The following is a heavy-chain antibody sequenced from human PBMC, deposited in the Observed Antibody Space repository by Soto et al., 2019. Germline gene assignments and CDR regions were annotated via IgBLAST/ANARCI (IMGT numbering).Heavy chain of an antibody. J-gene: IGHJ4*02. V-gene: IGHV1-3*01. CDR1: GYTFTSYA. D-gene: IGHD5-12*01. CDR2: INAGNGNT. CDR3: ARAYSGYDWGFDY. Sequence: QVQLVQSGAEVKKPGASVKVSCKASGYTFTSYAMHWVRQAPGQRLEWMGWINAGNGNTKYSQKFQGRVTTTRDTAASTAYMELSSLRSEDTAVYYCARAYSGYDWGFDYWGQGTLVTVSS.